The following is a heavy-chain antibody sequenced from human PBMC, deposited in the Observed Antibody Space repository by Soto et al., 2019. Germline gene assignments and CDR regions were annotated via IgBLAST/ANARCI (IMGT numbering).Heavy chain of an antibody. D-gene: IGHD2-2*01. Sequence: EVQLVESGGGLVQPGGSLRLSCAASGFTFSSYWMHWVRQAPGKGLVWVSRINSDGSSTTYADSVKGRFTISRDNAKNPVYLQMNSLRAEDTAVYYCARVETCSSTSCYSVFDYWGQGTLVTVSS. J-gene: IGHJ4*02. CDR1: GFTFSSYW. CDR3: ARVETCSSTSCYSVFDY. CDR2: INSDGSST. V-gene: IGHV3-74*03.